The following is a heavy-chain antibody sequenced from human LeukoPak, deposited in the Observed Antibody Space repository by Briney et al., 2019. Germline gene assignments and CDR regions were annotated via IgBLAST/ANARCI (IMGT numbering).Heavy chain of an antibody. CDR3: ARYIVVVQGDWFDP. CDR1: GGSISSSSYY. Sequence: SETLSLTCTVSGGSISSSSYYWGWIRQPPGKGLEWIGYIYYSGSTNYNPSLKSRVTISVDTSKNQFSLKLSSVTAADTAVYYCARYIVVVQGDWFDPWGQGTLVTVSS. J-gene: IGHJ5*02. CDR2: IYYSGST. D-gene: IGHD3-22*01. V-gene: IGHV4-61*05.